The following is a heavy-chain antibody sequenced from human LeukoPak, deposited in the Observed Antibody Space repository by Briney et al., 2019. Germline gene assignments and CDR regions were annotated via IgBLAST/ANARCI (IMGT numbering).Heavy chain of an antibody. CDR1: GFIFSTSS. J-gene: IGHJ3*01. Sequence: PGGSLRLSCAASGFIFSTSSMHWVRQAPGRGLEWVGFISFDGGDHYYGDSVKGRVTISRDNSRNTLYLQMSSLRVEDTSIYYCAREWFGEFFWGQGTMVIVSS. CDR3: AREWFGEFF. V-gene: IGHV3-30-3*01. D-gene: IGHD3-10*01. CDR2: ISFDGGDH.